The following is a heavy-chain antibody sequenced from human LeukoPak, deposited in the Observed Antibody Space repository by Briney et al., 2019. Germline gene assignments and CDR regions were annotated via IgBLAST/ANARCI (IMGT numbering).Heavy chain of an antibody. J-gene: IGHJ4*02. D-gene: IGHD6-19*01. CDR2: IIPIFGTP. CDR3: AKRGHSSGWSNPFDY. CDR1: GGTFSRHG. Sequence: AVKVSCKASGGTFSRHGISWVRQAPGHGLEWMGGIIPIFGTPNYAQKFQGRVTITADESTSIAYMELNSLRSEDTAVYFCAKRGHSSGWSNPFDYWGQGTLVTVSS. V-gene: IGHV1-69*13.